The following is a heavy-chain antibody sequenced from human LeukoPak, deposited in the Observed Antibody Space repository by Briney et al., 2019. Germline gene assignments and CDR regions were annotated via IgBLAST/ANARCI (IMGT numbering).Heavy chain of an antibody. Sequence: PSQTLSLTCTVSGGSISSGSYYWSWIRQPAGKGLEWIGRIYTSGSTNYNPSPKSRVTISVDTSKNQFSLKLSSVTAADTAVYYCARDPGSPFDHWGQGTLVTVSS. CDR2: IYTSGST. CDR1: GGSISSGSYY. J-gene: IGHJ4*02. V-gene: IGHV4-61*02. D-gene: IGHD2-15*01. CDR3: ARDPGSPFDH.